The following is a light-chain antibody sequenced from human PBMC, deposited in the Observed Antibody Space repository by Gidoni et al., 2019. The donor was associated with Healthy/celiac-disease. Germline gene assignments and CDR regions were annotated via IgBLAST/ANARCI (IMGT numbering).Light chain of an antibody. Sequence: QMTQSPSSLSASVGDRVTFSCPASQGISNSLAWYQQKPGKAPKLLLYAATRLESGVPSRFSGRGSETDYTLTISSLQPEDFATYYCQQYFNTPWTFGQGTKVEIK. J-gene: IGKJ1*01. V-gene: IGKV1-NL1*01. CDR1: QGISNS. CDR3: QQYFNTPWT. CDR2: AAT.